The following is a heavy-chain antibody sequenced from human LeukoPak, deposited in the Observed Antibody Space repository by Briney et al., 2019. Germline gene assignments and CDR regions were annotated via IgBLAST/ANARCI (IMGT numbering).Heavy chain of an antibody. D-gene: IGHD1-26*01. CDR2: ISSSSSYI. J-gene: IGHJ4*02. Sequence: GGSLRLSCAASGFTFSSYSMNWVRQAPGKGLEWVSSISSSSSYIYYADSVKGRFTISRDNAKNSLYLQMNSLRAEDTAVYYCARDGRSGSYYDFWGQGTLVTVSS. V-gene: IGHV3-21*01. CDR3: ARDGRSGSYYDF. CDR1: GFTFSSYS.